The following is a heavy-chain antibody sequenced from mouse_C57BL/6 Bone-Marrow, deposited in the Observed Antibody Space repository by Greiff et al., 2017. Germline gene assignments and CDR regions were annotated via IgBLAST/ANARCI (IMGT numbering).Heavy chain of an antibody. CDR3: TPDYYGSRGNY. V-gene: IGHV14-4*01. Sequence: EVQLQQSGAELVRPGASVKLSCTASGFNIKVDYMHWVKQRPEKGLEWIGWIDPENGDTEYASKFQGKATITAATSSNTAYLQLSSLTSEDTAVYYCTPDYYGSRGNYWGQGTTRTVSS. D-gene: IGHD1-1*01. CDR1: GFNIKVDY. J-gene: IGHJ2*01. CDR2: IDPENGDT.